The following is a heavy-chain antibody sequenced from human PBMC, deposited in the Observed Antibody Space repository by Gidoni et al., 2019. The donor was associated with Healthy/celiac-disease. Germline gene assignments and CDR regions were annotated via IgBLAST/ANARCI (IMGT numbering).Heavy chain of an antibody. J-gene: IGHJ3*02. CDR2: IYYSGST. V-gene: IGHV4-39*01. D-gene: IGHD3-10*01. CDR3: ARVARMVQGVINPAHAFDI. CDR1: GGSISSSSYY. Sequence: QLQLQESGPGLVKPSETLSLTCTVSGGSISSSSYYWGWIRQPPGKGLEWIGSIYYSGSTYYNPSLKSRVTISVDTSKNQFSLKLSSVTAADTAVYYCARVARMVQGVINPAHAFDIWGQGTMVTVSS.